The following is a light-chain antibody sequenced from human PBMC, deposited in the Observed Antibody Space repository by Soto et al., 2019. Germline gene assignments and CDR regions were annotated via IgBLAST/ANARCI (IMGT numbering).Light chain of an antibody. CDR2: RNN. Sequence: QSGLTQPPSASGTPGQRVIISCSGKTPNIGSNYVYWYRHLPGTAPQLLIYRNNQRPSGVPDRFSGSKSRTSASLAISGLRSEDEADYYCSSYTSSSTLVVFGGGTKVTVL. V-gene: IGLV1-47*01. CDR3: SSYTSSSTLVV. CDR1: TPNIGSNY. J-gene: IGLJ2*01.